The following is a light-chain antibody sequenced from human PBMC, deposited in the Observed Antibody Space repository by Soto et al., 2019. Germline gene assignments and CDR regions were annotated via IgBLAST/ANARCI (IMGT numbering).Light chain of an antibody. Sequence: QSVLTQPPSASGTPGQRVTMSCSGGNSNIGSHTVNWYQHLPGKAPTLLIFSNNQRPSGVPARFSGSKSGTSASLAISGLQSGDEGDYYCAAWDDSRNSVYVCGNGTQVTV. J-gene: IGLJ1*01. CDR3: AAWDDSRNSVYV. CDR1: NSNIGSHT. V-gene: IGLV1-44*01. CDR2: SNN.